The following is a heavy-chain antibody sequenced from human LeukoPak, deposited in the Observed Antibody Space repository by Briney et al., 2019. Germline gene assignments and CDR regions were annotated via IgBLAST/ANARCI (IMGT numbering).Heavy chain of an antibody. CDR2: IYYSGST. D-gene: IGHD7-27*01. CDR3: ARVTGDSLAFDY. Sequence: PSETLSLTCTVSGGSISSGDYYWSWIRQPPGKGLEWIGYIYYSGSTYYNPSLKSRVTISVDTSKNQFSLKLSSVTAADTAVYYCARVTGDSLAFDYWGQGTLVTVSS. V-gene: IGHV4-30-4*08. J-gene: IGHJ4*02. CDR1: GGSISSGDYY.